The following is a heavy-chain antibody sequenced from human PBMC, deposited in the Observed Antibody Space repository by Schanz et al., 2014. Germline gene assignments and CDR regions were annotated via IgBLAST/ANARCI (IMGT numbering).Heavy chain of an antibody. CDR2: ISHSGGSK. CDR1: GFTFNSYA. CDR3: AKGMGYCSGGTCYDYYYYGLDV. J-gene: IGHJ6*04. D-gene: IGHD2-15*01. Sequence: EVKLVESGGGAVRPGGSLRLSCAASGFTFNSYAMTWVRQAPGKGLEWVSSISHSGGSKYYADSVKGRFTISRDNSENTLYLQMNSLSADDTAVFYCAKGMGYCSGGTCYDYYYYGLDVWDKGTTVTVSS. V-gene: IGHV3-23*04.